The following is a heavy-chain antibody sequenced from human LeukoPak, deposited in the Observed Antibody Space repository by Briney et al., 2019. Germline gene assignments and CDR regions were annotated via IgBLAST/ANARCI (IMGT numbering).Heavy chain of an antibody. V-gene: IGHV1-2*06. CDR2: INPNSGGT. J-gene: IGHJ3*02. CDR3: AREYYYDSSGYYRGSNAFDI. Sequence: ASVKVSCKASGYTFTGYYMHWVRQAPGQGLDWMGRINPNSGGTNYAQKYQGRVTMTRDTSISTAYMELSRLRSDDTAVYYCAREYYYDSSGYYRGSNAFDIWGQGTMGTVSS. CDR1: GYTFTGYY. D-gene: IGHD3-22*01.